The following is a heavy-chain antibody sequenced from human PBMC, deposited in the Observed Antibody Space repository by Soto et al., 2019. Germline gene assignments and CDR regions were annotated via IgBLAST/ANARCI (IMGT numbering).Heavy chain of an antibody. CDR3: AAESGNYDILTGYYDLAYYYGMDV. CDR2: IVVGSGNT. D-gene: IGHD3-9*01. CDR1: GFTFTSSA. V-gene: IGHV1-58*01. J-gene: IGHJ6*02. Sequence: GASVKGSCKASGFTFTSSAVQWVRQARGQRLEWIGWIVVGSGNTNYAQKFQERVTITRDMSTSTAYMELSSLRSEDTAVYYCAAESGNYDILTGYYDLAYYYGMDVWGQGTTVTVSS.